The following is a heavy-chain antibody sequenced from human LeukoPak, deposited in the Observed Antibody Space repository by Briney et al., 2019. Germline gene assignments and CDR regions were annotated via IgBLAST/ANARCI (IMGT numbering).Heavy chain of an antibody. CDR2: IYTSGST. CDR3: ASLTTADAFDI. D-gene: IGHD3-22*01. CDR1: GGSISSGSYY. V-gene: IGHV4-61*02. J-gene: IGHJ3*02. Sequence: SETLSLTCTVSGGSISSGSYYWSWIRQPAGKGLEWIGRIYTSGSTNYNPSLKSRVTISVDTSKNQFSLKVSSVTAADTAVYYCASLTTADAFDIWGQGTMITVSS.